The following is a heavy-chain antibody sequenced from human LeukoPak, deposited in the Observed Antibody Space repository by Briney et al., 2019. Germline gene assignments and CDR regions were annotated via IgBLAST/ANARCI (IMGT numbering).Heavy chain of an antibody. CDR2: ISSSGSTV. CDR1: GFTFSSYE. Sequence: PGGSLRLSCAASGFTFSSYEMNWVRQAPGKGLEWVSYISSSGSTVYYADSVKGRFTISRDNAKNSLYLQMNSLRAEDTAVYYCAREGPLVAAPFDYWGQGTLVTVSS. J-gene: IGHJ4*02. V-gene: IGHV3-48*03. CDR3: AREGPLVAAPFDY. D-gene: IGHD2-15*01.